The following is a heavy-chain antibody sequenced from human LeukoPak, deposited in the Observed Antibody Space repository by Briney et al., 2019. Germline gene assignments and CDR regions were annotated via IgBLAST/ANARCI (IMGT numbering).Heavy chain of an antibody. Sequence: PGGSLRLSCAASVVTFSGYWMRCGREAPGKGVGWVSRIYIEVYSITYADSVKGRFTISRDNAKTTLYLQMNSLIAADTAVYFCTGAGYSSEFDSWGQGTLVTVSS. CDR1: VVTFSGYW. CDR2: IYIEVYSI. D-gene: IGHD6-19*01. J-gene: IGHJ5*01. V-gene: IGHV3-74*03. CDR3: TGAGYSSEFDS.